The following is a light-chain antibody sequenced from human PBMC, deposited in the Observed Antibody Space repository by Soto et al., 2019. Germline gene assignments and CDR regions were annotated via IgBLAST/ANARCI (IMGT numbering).Light chain of an antibody. V-gene: IGLV1-44*01. CDR2: EDN. CDR3: AAWDGSLSLML. CDR1: SSNMGSNT. Sequence: QSVLTQPPSASGAPGQGVAISCSGSSSNMGSNTVNWYQHLPGTAPKLLIYEDNQRPSGIPDRFFGSKSGTSASLGITGLQTEDEAEYYCAAWDGSLSLMLFGGGTQLTVL. J-gene: IGLJ2*01.